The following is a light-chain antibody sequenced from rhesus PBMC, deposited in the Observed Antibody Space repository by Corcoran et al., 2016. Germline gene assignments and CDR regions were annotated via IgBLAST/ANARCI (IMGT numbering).Light chain of an antibody. CDR2: AAS. V-gene: IGKV1S17*01. J-gene: IGKJ2*01. CDR3: QQGYGMPYS. CDR1: QDISNN. Sequence: DIQMTQSPSSLSASVGDRVTITCQASQDISNNLAWYQQTPGRAPKLLIFAASTLQNGVPSRVSVAGSGTDFTLTISSLQPEDFATYYCQQGYGMPYSFGQGTNVEIK.